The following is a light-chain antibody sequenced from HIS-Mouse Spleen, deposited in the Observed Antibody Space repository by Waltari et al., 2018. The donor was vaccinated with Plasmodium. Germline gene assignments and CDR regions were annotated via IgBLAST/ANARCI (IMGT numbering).Light chain of an antibody. CDR3: SSYAGSNNVV. CDR1: SSDVGCYNY. J-gene: IGLJ2*01. Sequence: QSALTQPPSASGSPGQSVTISCTGTSSDVGCYNYVSWYQQHPGNAPKLMIYEVSKRPSGVPDRFSGSKSGNTASLTVSGLQAEDEADYYCSSYAGSNNVVFGGGTKLTVL. CDR2: EVS. V-gene: IGLV2-8*01.